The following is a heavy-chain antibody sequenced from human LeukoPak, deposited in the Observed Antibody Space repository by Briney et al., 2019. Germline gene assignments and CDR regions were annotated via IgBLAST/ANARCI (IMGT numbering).Heavy chain of an antibody. CDR1: GGSISSGGYY. J-gene: IGHJ5*02. CDR2: IYHSGST. V-gene: IGHV4-30-2*01. D-gene: IGHD3-10*01. CDR3: ARAALITMVRGVIIPNWFDP. Sequence: SETLSLTCTVSGGSISSGGYYWSWIRQPPGKGLEWIGYIYHSGSTYYNPSLKSRVTISVDRSKNQFSLKLSSVTAADTAVYYCARAALITMVRGVIIPNWFDPWGQGTLVTVSS.